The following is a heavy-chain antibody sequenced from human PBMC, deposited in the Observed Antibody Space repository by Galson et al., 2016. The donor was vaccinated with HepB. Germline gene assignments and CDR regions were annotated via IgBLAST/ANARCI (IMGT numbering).Heavy chain of an antibody. Sequence: SETLSLTCAVSGGSISSSNWWNWVRQPPGKGLEWIGEIDHRGNTNYNPSLKSRVTISVDKAKNQFSLKLTAVTAADTAVFYCAACSGGSCYSVSALDIWGQGTMVTVSS. J-gene: IGHJ3*02. CDR1: GGSISSSNW. CDR2: IDHRGNT. CDR3: AACSGGSCYSVSALDI. V-gene: IGHV4-4*02. D-gene: IGHD2-15*01.